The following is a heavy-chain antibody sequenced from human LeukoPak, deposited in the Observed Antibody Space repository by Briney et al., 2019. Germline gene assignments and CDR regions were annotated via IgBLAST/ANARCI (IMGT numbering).Heavy chain of an antibody. Sequence: GASVKVSCKASGYTFTSYYMHWVRQAPGQGLEWMGIINPSGGSTSYAQKFQGRVTMTRDTSTSTVYMELSGPRSEDTAVYYCAYITGTTYAEDFDYWGQGTLVTVSS. CDR1: GYTFTSYY. J-gene: IGHJ4*02. D-gene: IGHD1-7*01. CDR2: INPSGGST. V-gene: IGHV1-46*01. CDR3: AYITGTTYAEDFDY.